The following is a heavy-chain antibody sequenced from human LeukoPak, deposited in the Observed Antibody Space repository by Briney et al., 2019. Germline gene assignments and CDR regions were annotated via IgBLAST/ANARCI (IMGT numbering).Heavy chain of an antibody. V-gene: IGHV3-7*05. J-gene: IGHJ6*02. CDR3: ARDPYSSTWSYGMDV. D-gene: IGHD6-6*01. CDR2: IKHDGSQK. CDR1: GFTFSRFW. Sequence: PGGSLRLSCAASGFTFSRFWMSWARQAPGKGLEWVANIKHDGSQKYYVDSAKGRFTISRDNAKNSLYLQMNTLRAEDTAVYYCARDPYSSTWSYGMDVWGQGTTVTVSS.